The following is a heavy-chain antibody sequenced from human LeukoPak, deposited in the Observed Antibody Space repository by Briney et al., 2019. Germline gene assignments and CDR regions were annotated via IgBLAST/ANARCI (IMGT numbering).Heavy chain of an antibody. CDR3: ARGFETYYYGSGSLNYYYYYGMDV. CDR1: GGSISSYY. V-gene: IGHV4-59*01. D-gene: IGHD3-10*01. CDR2: IYYCGST. Sequence: SETLSLTCTVSGGSISSYYWSWIRQPPGKGLEWIGYIYYCGSTNYNPSLKSRVTISVDTSKNQFSLKLSSVTAADTAVYYCARGFETYYYGSGSLNYYYYYGMDVWGQGTTVTVSS. J-gene: IGHJ6*02.